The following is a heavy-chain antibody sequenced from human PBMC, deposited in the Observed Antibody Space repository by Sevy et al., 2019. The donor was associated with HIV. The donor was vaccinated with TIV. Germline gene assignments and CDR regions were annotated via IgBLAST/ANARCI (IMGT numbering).Heavy chain of an antibody. Sequence: ASVKVSCKASGYTFTSYDINWVRQATGQGLEWMGWMNPNSGNTGYAQKFQGRGTMTRNTSISTAYMELSSLRSEDTAVYHCARGPTYYDFWSGYYTGSGTGYFVYWGQGTLVTVSS. V-gene: IGHV1-8*01. J-gene: IGHJ4*02. D-gene: IGHD3-3*01. CDR2: MNPNSGNT. CDR3: ARGPTYYDFWSGYYTGSGTGYFVY. CDR1: GYTFTSYD.